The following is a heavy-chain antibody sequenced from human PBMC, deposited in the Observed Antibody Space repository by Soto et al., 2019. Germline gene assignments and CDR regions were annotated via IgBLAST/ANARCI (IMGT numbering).Heavy chain of an antibody. V-gene: IGHV1-8*01. CDR1: GYTFTSYD. CDR2: MNPNSGNT. Sequence: ASVKVSCKASGYTFTSYDINWVRQATGQGLEWMGWMNPNSGNTGYAQKFQGRVTMTRNTSISTAYMELSSLRSEDTAVYYCARGDRITIFGVVSQDYRGQGTLVTVSS. CDR3: ARGDRITIFGVVSQDY. D-gene: IGHD3-3*01. J-gene: IGHJ4*02.